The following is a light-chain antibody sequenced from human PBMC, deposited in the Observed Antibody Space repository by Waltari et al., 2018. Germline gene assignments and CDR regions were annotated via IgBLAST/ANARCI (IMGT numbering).Light chain of an antibody. CDR1: QDISNY. Sequence: DIQMTQSPSSLSAFVGERVTITCQASQDISNYLNWYQQKPGKAPKLLIYDASNLETGVPSRFSGSGSGTDFTFTISSLQPEDIATYYCQQYDNLPLTFGGGTKVEIK. V-gene: IGKV1-33*01. CDR2: DAS. J-gene: IGKJ4*01. CDR3: QQYDNLPLT.